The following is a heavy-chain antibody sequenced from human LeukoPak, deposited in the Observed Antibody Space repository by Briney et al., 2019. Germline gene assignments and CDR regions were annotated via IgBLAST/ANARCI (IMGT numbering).Heavy chain of an antibody. CDR2: INTNTGNP. Sequence: ASVKVSCKASGYTFTSYAMNWVRQAPGQGLEWMGWINTNTGNPTYAQGFTGRFVFSLDTSVSTAYLQISSLKAEDTAVYYCARIVGRKSGSRLLGFDYWGQGTLVTVSS. CDR3: ARIVGRKSGSRLLGFDY. J-gene: IGHJ4*02. V-gene: IGHV7-4-1*02. CDR1: GYTFTSYA. D-gene: IGHD1-26*01.